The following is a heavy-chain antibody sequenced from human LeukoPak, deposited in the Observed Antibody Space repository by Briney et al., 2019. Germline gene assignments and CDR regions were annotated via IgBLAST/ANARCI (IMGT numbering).Heavy chain of an antibody. J-gene: IGHJ6*03. CDR2: IRYDGSNT. CDR1: GFIFTPYN. D-gene: IGHD3-16*01. V-gene: IGHV3-30*02. Sequence: GTSLRLSCAGSGFIFTPYNFHWVRQAPGRGLQWVAFIRYDGSNTYYADSVKGRFIISRDNSKNNVYLQMNSLRVEDTAVYYCAKDWGSDIYYFYMDVWGKGTTVTVSS. CDR3: AKDWGSDIYYFYMDV.